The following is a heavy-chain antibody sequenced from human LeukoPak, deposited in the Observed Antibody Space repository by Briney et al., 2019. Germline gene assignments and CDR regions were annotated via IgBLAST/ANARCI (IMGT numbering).Heavy chain of an antibody. D-gene: IGHD3-10*01. Sequence: SETLSLTCAVYGGSFSGYYWSWIRQPPGKGLEWIGEINHSGSTNYNPSLKSRVTISVDTSKNQFSLKLSSVTAADTAVYYCARGLLWLQYYFDYWGQGTLVTVSS. V-gene: IGHV4-34*01. CDR2: INHSGST. CDR1: GGSFSGYY. CDR3: ARGLLWLQYYFDY. J-gene: IGHJ4*02.